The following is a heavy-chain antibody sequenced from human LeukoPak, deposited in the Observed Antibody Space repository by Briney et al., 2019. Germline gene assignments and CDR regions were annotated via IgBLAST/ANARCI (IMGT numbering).Heavy chain of an antibody. D-gene: IGHD3-22*01. CDR1: GYTFTSYA. Sequence: ASVKVSCKASGYTFTSYAMHWVRQAPGQRLEWMGWINAGNGNTKYSQKFQGRVTITRDTSASTAYMELSSLRSEDTAVYYCARDFSSYDDSSGYYYRSPTRPDYYGMDVWGQGTTVTVSS. J-gene: IGHJ6*02. CDR2: INAGNGNT. CDR3: ARDFSSYDDSSGYYYRSPTRPDYYGMDV. V-gene: IGHV1-3*01.